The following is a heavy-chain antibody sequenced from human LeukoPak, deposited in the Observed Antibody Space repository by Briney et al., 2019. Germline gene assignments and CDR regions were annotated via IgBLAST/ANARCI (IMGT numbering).Heavy chain of an antibody. J-gene: IGHJ6*03. Sequence: GASVKVSCKASGGTFSTFSITRVRQAPGQGLEWMGGIIPVFGTANYAQQFQGRVTVATDESTSTAYRELSSLRSEDTAIYYCARVERYHYYLDVWGKGTTVTVSS. V-gene: IGHV1-69*05. CDR3: ARVERYHYYLDV. D-gene: IGHD1-1*01. CDR1: GGTFSTFS. CDR2: IIPVFGTA.